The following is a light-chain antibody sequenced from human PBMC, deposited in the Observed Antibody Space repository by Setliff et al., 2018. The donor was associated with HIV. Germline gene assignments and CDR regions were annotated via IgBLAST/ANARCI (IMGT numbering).Light chain of an antibody. J-gene: IGLJ1*01. Sequence: QSVLTQTPSASGTPGQGVTISCSGGSSNIGANTVNWYQQLPGTAPKLLMYRNNKRPSGVPDRFSGSKSGTSASLAISGLRSEDEADYYCAVWDDSLSGYVFGTGTKVTVL. CDR3: AVWDDSLSGYV. V-gene: IGLV1-47*01. CDR2: RNN. CDR1: SSNIGANT.